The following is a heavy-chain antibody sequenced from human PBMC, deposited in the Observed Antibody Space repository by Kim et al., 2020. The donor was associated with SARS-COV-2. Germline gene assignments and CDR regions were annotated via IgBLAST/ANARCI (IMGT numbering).Heavy chain of an antibody. Sequence: SETLSLTCTVSGGSISSSSYYWGWIRQPPGKGLEWIGSIYYSGSTYYNPSLKSRVTISVDTSKNQFSLKLSSVTAADTAVYYCARHRPTTDYGDYEPGDRRAAHQTAFDIWGQGTMVTVSS. J-gene: IGHJ3*02. D-gene: IGHD4-17*01. CDR2: IYYSGST. CDR1: GGSISSSSYY. CDR3: ARHRPTTDYGDYEPGDRRAAHQTAFDI. V-gene: IGHV4-39*01.